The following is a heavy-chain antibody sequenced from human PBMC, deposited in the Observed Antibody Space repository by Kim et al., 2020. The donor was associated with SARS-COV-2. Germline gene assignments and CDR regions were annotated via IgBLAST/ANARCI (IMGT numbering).Heavy chain of an antibody. V-gene: IGHV1-18*01. Sequence: ARKLQGRVTMTTDTSTSTAYMELRSLRSDDTAVYYCATVPAASDGWFDPWGQGTLVTVSS. CDR3: ATVPAASDGWFDP. J-gene: IGHJ5*02. D-gene: IGHD2-2*01.